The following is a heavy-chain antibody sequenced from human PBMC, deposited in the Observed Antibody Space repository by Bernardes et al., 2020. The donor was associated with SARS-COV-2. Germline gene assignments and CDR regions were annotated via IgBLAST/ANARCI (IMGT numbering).Heavy chain of an antibody. V-gene: IGHV4-4*07. Sequence: SATLTLTCTVSGGSIRSSYWSWIRQPAGPGLAWIGRIYTSGRTNYNPSLKSRVTMSVDTSKNQFSLKLSSVTAADTAVYYCVRDWIVGATNAFDIWGQGTMVTVSS. J-gene: IGHJ3*02. CDR3: VRDWIVGATNAFDI. D-gene: IGHD1-26*01. CDR2: IYTSGRT. CDR1: GGSIRSSY.